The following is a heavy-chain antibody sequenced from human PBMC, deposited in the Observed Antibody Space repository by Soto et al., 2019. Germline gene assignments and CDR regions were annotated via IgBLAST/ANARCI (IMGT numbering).Heavy chain of an antibody. CDR1: GDSVSSNSAA. D-gene: IGHD1-7*01. V-gene: IGHV6-1*01. Sequence: SQTLSLTCAISGDSVSSNSAAWNWIRLSPSRGLEWLARTYYRSRWYNDYAVSVRSRITVNPDTSKNQLSLQLTSVTPDDTAVYYCAGTTSHLWYDMDVWGKGATVTVS. CDR2: TYYRSRWYN. CDR3: AGTTSHLWYDMDV. J-gene: IGHJ6*03.